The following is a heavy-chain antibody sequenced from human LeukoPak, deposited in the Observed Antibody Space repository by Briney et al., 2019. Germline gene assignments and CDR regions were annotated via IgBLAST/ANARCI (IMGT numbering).Heavy chain of an antibody. CDR2: FDPEDGET. V-gene: IGHV1-24*01. Sequence: ASVKVSCKVSGYTLTELSMHWVRQAPGKGLEWMGGFDPEDGETIYAQKFQGRVTMTEDTSTDTAYMELSSLRSEDTAVYYCATLYDDVVAVDDYYYMDVWGKEATVTVSS. D-gene: IGHD5/OR15-5a*01. CDR3: ATLYDDVVAVDDYYYMDV. CDR1: GYTLTELS. J-gene: IGHJ6*03.